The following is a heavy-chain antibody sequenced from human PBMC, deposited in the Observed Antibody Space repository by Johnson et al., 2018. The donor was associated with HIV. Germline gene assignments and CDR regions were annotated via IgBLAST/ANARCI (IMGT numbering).Heavy chain of an antibody. CDR2: ISYDGSNK. CDR1: GFTFSSYA. D-gene: IGHD3-10*01. J-gene: IGHJ3*02. V-gene: IGHV3-30-3*01. Sequence: QVQLVESGGGVVQPGRSLRLSCAASGFTFSSYAMHWIRQAPGKGLEWVAVISYDGSNKYYADSVTGRFTISRDNSKNTLYLQMNSLRAEDTAVYYCAKDRDYYGSGLIWGQGTMVTVSS. CDR3: AKDRDYYGSGLI.